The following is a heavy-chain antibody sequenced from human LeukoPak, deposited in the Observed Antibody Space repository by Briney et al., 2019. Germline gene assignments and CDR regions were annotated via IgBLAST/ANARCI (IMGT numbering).Heavy chain of an antibody. CDR1: GFTFSSYG. V-gene: IGHV3-30*02. D-gene: IGHD3-10*01. Sequence: PGGSLRLSCAASGFTFSSYGMPWVRQAPGEGLEWVAFIRYDGSNKYYADSVKGRFTISRDNSKNTLYLQMNSLRPEDTAVYYCAKEALVRGYYYYYMDVWGKGTTVTVSS. J-gene: IGHJ6*03. CDR3: AKEALVRGYYYYYMDV. CDR2: IRYDGSNK.